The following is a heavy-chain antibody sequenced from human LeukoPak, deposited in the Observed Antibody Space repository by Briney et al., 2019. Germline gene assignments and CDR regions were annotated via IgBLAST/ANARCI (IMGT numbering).Heavy chain of an antibody. Sequence: GRSLRLSCTASGFTFGDYAMSWVRQAPGKGLEWVGFIRSKAYGGTTEHAASVKGRFTISRDDSKSIAYLQMNSLKTEDTAVYYCTRGDYGDYATRYYFDYWGQGTLVTVSS. CDR2: IRSKAYGGTT. CDR1: GFTFGDYA. J-gene: IGHJ4*02. D-gene: IGHD4-17*01. CDR3: TRGDYGDYATRYYFDY. V-gene: IGHV3-49*04.